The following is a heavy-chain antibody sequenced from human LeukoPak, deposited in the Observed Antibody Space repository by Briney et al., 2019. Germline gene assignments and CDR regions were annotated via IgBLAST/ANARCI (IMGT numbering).Heavy chain of an antibody. CDR1: GYTFTGYY. D-gene: IGHD3-10*01. Sequence: ASVKVSCKASGYTFTGYYMHWVRQAPGQGLEWMGWINPNSGVTNYAQKFQGRVTMTRDTSISTAYMELSRLRSEDTAVYYCARASQGSGSYYDFDYWGQGTLVTVSS. J-gene: IGHJ4*02. CDR2: INPNSGVT. V-gene: IGHV1-2*02. CDR3: ARASQGSGSYYDFDY.